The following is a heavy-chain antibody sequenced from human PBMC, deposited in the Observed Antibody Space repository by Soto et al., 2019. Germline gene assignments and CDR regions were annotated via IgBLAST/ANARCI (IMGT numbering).Heavy chain of an antibody. CDR3: SRSLDS. Sequence: PGGSLSLSCAASGFTFSSFWMDWVRQAPGKGLEWVANINPDGSEKQYVDSVKGRFTISRDNAKNSLYLQMSSVTAEDSALYYCSRSLDSWGQGTRVTVSS. V-gene: IGHV3-7*01. CDR1: GFTFSSFW. CDR2: INPDGSEK. J-gene: IGHJ4*02.